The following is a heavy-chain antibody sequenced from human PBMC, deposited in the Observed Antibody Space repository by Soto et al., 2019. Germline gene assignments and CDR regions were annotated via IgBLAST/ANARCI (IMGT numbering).Heavy chain of an antibody. V-gene: IGHV1-8*01. CDR3: AKLYHFYDSSGYYSDVCDI. Sequence: ASVKVSCKASGYTFTSYDIYWVRQATGQGLEWMGWMNPNTGNSGYAQEFQGRVTMTSDTSISTAHMELSSLRSEDTAVYYCAKLYHFYDSSGYYSDVCDIWGQGTLVTVS. J-gene: IGHJ3*02. CDR2: MNPNTGNS. CDR1: GYTFTSYD. D-gene: IGHD3-22*01.